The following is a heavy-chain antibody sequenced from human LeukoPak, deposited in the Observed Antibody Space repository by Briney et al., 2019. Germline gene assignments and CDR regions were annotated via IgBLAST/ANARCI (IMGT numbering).Heavy chain of an antibody. Sequence: SETLSLTCTVSGGSLSSSNYYWGWIRQPPGKGLERIGSIYYSGSTFYNPSLKSRVTISVDTSKNQFSLKMSSVTAADTAVYYCARHWTGLLWFGYWGQGTLVTVSS. D-gene: IGHD3-10*01. CDR3: ARHWTGLLWFGY. J-gene: IGHJ4*02. V-gene: IGHV4-39*01. CDR2: IYYSGST. CDR1: GGSLSSSNYY.